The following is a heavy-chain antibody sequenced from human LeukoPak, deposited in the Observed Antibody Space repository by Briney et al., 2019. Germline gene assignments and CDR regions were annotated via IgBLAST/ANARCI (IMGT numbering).Heavy chain of an antibody. D-gene: IGHD5-18*01. CDR2: IRSKAYRGTT. J-gene: IGHJ6*02. V-gene: IGHV3-49*04. Sequence: GGSLRLSCTGSGFTFGDHAMSWVRQAPGKGLEWVAFIRSKAYRGTTEYAASVKGRFTISRDDSASIAYLQMNSLRIEDTAAYYCARGPIQLWIHNAMDVWGQGTTVTVSS. CDR3: ARGPIQLWIHNAMDV. CDR1: GFTFGDHA.